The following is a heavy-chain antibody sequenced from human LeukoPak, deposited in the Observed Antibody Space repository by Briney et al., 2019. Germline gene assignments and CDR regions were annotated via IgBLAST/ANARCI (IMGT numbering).Heavy chain of an antibody. J-gene: IGHJ3*02. V-gene: IGHV4-59*08. D-gene: IGHD2-2*02. CDR3: ARVLDPIVVVPAALPEGAFDI. Sequence: PSETLSLTCTVSGVSISDYYWSWIRQPPGKGLEWIGYIYYDGSTNYNPSLKSRVTISVDTSKNQFSLKLSSVTAADTAVYYCARVLDPIVVVPAALPEGAFDIWGQGTMVTVSS. CDR1: GVSISDYY. CDR2: IYYDGST.